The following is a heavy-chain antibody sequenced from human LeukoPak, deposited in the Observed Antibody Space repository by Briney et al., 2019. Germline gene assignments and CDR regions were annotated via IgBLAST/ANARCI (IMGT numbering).Heavy chain of an antibody. V-gene: IGHV3-21*01. CDR2: ISSSSSYI. J-gene: IGHJ4*02. D-gene: IGHD3-22*01. Sequence: GGSLRLSCAASGFTFSSYRMNWVRQAPGKGLEWVSSISSSSSYIYYADSVKGRFTISRDNAKNSLYLQMNSLRAEDTAVYYCARGGSGFSGYYTLWGQGTLVTVSS. CDR3: ARGGSGFSGYYTL. CDR1: GFTFSSYR.